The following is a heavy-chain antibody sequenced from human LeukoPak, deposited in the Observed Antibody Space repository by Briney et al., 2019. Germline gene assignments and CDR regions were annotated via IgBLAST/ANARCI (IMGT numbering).Heavy chain of an antibody. CDR2: ISGSGGST. D-gene: IGHD3-16*01. Sequence: GGFLRLSCAASGFTLSSNAMSWVRQAPGKGLEWVSGISGSGGSTYYADSVKGRFTISRDNSKNTLYLQMNSLRAEDTAVYYCAKDTGGTYYWGQGTLVTVSS. J-gene: IGHJ4*02. V-gene: IGHV3-23*01. CDR3: AKDTGGTYY. CDR1: GFTLSSNA.